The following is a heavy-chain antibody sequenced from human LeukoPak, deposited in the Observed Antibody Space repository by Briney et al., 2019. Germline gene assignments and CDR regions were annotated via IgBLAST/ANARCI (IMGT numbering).Heavy chain of an antibody. D-gene: IGHD2-2*01. V-gene: IGHV3-48*01. CDR1: GFTFSSYS. CDR3: ARDSVYCSSTSCYLGDYYYYGMDV. CDR2: ISSSSTI. Sequence: GRSLRLSCAASGFTFSSYSMNWVRQAPGKGLEWVSYISSSSTIYYADSVKGRFTISRDNAKNSLYLQMNSLRAEDTAVYYCARDSVYCSSTSCYLGDYYYYGMDVWGQGTTVTVSS. J-gene: IGHJ6*02.